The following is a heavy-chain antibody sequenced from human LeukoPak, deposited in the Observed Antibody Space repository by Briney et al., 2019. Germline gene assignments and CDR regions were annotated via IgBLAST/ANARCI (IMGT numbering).Heavy chain of an antibody. J-gene: IGHJ5*02. V-gene: IGHV4-4*07. CDR2: IYTSGST. Sequence: SETLSLTCTVSGGSISSYYWSWIRQPAGKGLEWIGRIYTSGSTNYNPSLKSRVTMSVDTSKSQFSLNLSSVTAADTAVYYCARSRIAAPFDPWGQGTLVTVSS. CDR1: GGSISSYY. CDR3: ARSRIAAPFDP. D-gene: IGHD6-6*01.